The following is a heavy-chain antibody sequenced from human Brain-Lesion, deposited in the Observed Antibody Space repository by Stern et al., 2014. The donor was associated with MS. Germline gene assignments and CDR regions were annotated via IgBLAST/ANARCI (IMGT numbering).Heavy chain of an antibody. D-gene: IGHD5-18*01. CDR3: VRETGGYTYGDTDFFDF. Sequence: VQLVESGPGLVKPSQTLSLPCSVSGGSISSGSYYWNWIRQPAGKGLEWIGRIYASGSTNYSPSLKSRAFLSGDTSKNQFSLKRTSVTAADAAMYYCVRETGGYTYGDTDFFDFWGQGTLVTVSS. J-gene: IGHJ4*02. CDR2: IYASGST. V-gene: IGHV4-61*02. CDR1: GGSISSGSYY.